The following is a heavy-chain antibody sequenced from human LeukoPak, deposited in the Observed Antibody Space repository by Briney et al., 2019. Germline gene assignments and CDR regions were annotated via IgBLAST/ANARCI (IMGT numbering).Heavy chain of an antibody. Sequence: ASVKVSCEASGYTFTSYGINWVRQAPGQGGWRMGWISAYNGNTNYAQKLQGIVTMTTDTSTRTDYMELRRLRSDDTALYYCAREVAPDLRLDSWGQGTLVTVSS. CDR1: GYTFTSYG. J-gene: IGHJ4*02. CDR3: AREVAPDLRLDS. D-gene: IGHD2-15*01. V-gene: IGHV1-18*01. CDR2: ISAYNGNT.